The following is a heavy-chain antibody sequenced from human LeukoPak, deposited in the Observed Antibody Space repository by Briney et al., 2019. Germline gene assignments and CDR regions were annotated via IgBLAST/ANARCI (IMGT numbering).Heavy chain of an antibody. CDR1: GGSISSYY. J-gene: IGHJ5*02. CDR2: IYYSGST. V-gene: IGHV4-59*12. Sequence: SETLSLTCTVSGGSISSYYWSWIRQPPGKGLEWIGYIYYSGSTNYNPSLKSRVTISVDTSKNQFSLKLSSVTAADTAVYYCARGGVAGTSSWGQGTLVTVSS. D-gene: IGHD6-19*01. CDR3: ARGGVAGTSS.